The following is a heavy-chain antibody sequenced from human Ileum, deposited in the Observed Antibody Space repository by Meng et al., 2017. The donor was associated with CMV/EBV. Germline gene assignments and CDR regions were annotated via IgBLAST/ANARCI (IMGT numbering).Heavy chain of an antibody. J-gene: IGHJ4*02. CDR3: AKPYGRGPREGYFDY. CDR2: IYSGGSST. CDR1: GFTFSSYA. D-gene: IGHD1-26*01. Sequence: GGSLRLSCAASGFTFSSYAMSWVRQAPGKGLEWVSVIYSGGSSTYYADSVKGRFTISRDNSKNTLYLQMNSLRAEDTAVYYCAKPYGRGPREGYFDYWGQGTLVTVSS. V-gene: IGHV3-23*03.